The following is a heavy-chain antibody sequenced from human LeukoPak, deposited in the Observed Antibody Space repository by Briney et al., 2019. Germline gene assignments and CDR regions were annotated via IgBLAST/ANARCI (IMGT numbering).Heavy chain of an antibody. Sequence: GGSLRLSCAASGFTVSSNYMSWVRQAPGEGLGWVSVIYSGGSTYYADSVKGRFTISRDNSKNTLYLQMNSLRAEDTAVYYCAGVVRVMHFDYWGQGTLVTVSS. CDR1: GFTVSSNY. D-gene: IGHD3/OR15-3a*01. V-gene: IGHV3-53*01. CDR2: IYSGGST. J-gene: IGHJ4*02. CDR3: AGVVRVMHFDY.